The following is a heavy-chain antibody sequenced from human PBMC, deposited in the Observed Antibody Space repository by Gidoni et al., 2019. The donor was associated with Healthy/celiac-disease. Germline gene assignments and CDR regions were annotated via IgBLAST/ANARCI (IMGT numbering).Heavy chain of an antibody. D-gene: IGHD2-2*01. CDR1: GFSLSNARMG. CDR2: IFSNDEK. V-gene: IGHV2-26*01. CDR3: ARIRIVVVPAMHDAFDI. Sequence: QVTLKESGPVLVKPTETLTLTCTVSGFSLSNARMGVSWIRQPPGKALEWLAHIFSNDEKSYSTSLKSRLTISKDTSKSQVVLTMTNMDPVDTATYYRARIRIVVVPAMHDAFDIWGQGTMVTVSS. J-gene: IGHJ3*02.